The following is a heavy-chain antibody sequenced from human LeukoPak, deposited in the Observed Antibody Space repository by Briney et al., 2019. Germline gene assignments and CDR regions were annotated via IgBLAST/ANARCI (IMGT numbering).Heavy chain of an antibody. D-gene: IGHD6-19*01. J-gene: IGHJ3*02. CDR1: GYTFTSYG. CDR3: ALAVAGNDAFDI. Sequence: ASVKVSCKASGYTFTSYGISWVRQAPGQGLEWMGWISAYNGNTNYAQKLQGRVTMTTDTSTSTAYMELRSLRSDDTAAYYCALAVAGNDAFDIWGQGTMVTVSS. CDR2: ISAYNGNT. V-gene: IGHV1-18*01.